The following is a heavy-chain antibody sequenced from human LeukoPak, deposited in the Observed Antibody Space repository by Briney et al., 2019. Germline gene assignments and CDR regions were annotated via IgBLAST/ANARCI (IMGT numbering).Heavy chain of an antibody. CDR1: GFTFSSCW. D-gene: IGHD2-15*01. J-gene: IGHJ4*02. CDR3: ARVIDVVVVAADY. CDR2: INSDGSST. Sequence: GGSLRLSCAASGFTFSSCWMHWVRQAPGKGLVWVSRINSDGSSTTYADSVKGRFTISRDNAKNSLYLQMNSLRAEDTAVYYCARVIDVVVVAADYWGQGTLVTVSS. V-gene: IGHV3-74*01.